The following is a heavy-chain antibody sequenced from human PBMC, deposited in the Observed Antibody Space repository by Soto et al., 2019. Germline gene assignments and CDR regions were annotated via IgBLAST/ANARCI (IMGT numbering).Heavy chain of an antibody. CDR2: IYYSGST. CDR1: GGSISSYY. CDR3: ARGNYYYGMDV. J-gene: IGHJ6*02. V-gene: IGHV4-59*01. Sequence: SETLSLTCTVSGGSISSYYWSWIRQPPGKGLEWIGYIYYSGSTNYNPSLKSRVTISVDTSKNQFSLKLSSVTAADTAVYYCARGNYYYGMDVWGQGTKVTVSS.